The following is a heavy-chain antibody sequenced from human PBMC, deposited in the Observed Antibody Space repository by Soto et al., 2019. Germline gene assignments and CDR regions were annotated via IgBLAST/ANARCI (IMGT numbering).Heavy chain of an antibody. V-gene: IGHV3-9*01. CDR2: ITWNSGSI. D-gene: IGHD1-26*01. CDR1: GFTFDDYA. J-gene: IGHJ4*02. CDR3: AKDKWELSYYFDY. Sequence: EVQLVESGGGLVQPGRSLRLSCAASGFTFDDYAMHWVRQAPGKGLEWVSGITWNSGSIGYADSVKGRFTISGDNAKNSLYLQMNSLRAEDTALYYCAKDKWELSYYFDYWGQGTLVTVSS.